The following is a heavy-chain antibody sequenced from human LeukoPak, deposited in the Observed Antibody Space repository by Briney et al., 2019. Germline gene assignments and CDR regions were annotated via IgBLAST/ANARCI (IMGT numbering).Heavy chain of an antibody. CDR3: ARDRIIYGDYGDAFDI. CDR2: ISSRGTTI. Sequence: PGGSLRLSCAVSGFTFSSYEMNWVRQAPGKGLEWVSYISSRGTTIYYVDSVKGRFTISRDNAKNSLYLQMNSLRAEDTAVYYCARDRIIYGDYGDAFDIWGQGTMVTVSS. V-gene: IGHV3-48*03. J-gene: IGHJ3*02. D-gene: IGHD4-17*01. CDR1: GFTFSSYE.